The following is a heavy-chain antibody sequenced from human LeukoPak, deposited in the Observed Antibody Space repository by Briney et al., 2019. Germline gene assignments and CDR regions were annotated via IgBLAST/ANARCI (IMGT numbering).Heavy chain of an antibody. V-gene: IGHV1-2*02. J-gene: IGHJ6*02. CDR2: INPNSGGT. Sequence: ASAQVSCKASGYTFTGYYMHWVRQAPGQGLEWMGWINPNSGGTNYAQKFQGRVTMTKDTSISTAYMELRRLRSDDTAVYYCARDSTNSIAAAGTTSYGMDVWGQGTTVTVSS. D-gene: IGHD6-13*01. CDR1: GYTFTGYY. CDR3: ARDSTNSIAAAGTTSYGMDV.